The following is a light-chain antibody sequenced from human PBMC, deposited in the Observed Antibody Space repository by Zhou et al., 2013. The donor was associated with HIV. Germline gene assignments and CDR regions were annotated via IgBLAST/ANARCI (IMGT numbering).Light chain of an antibody. CDR2: KAS. CDR1: QTISNY. CDR3: QQSYSTPLT. J-gene: IGKJ4*01. V-gene: IGKV1-39*01. Sequence: DIQMTQSPSSLSASAGDRVTITCRASQTISNYLNWYQQKPGKAPKLLIYKASNLQSGVPSRFSGSGSGADFTLTINSLQPEDFATYFCQQSYSTPLTFGGGTKVEIK.